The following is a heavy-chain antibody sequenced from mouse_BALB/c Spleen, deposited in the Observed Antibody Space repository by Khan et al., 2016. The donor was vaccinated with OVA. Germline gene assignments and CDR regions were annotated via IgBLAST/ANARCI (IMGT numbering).Heavy chain of an antibody. D-gene: IGHD2-1*01. J-gene: IGHJ1*01. V-gene: IGHV9-3-1*01. CDR1: GYTFTNYG. CDR2: INTYTGEP. Sequence: QIQLVQSGPELKKPGETVKISCKASGYTFTNYGMNWVKQAPGKGLKWMGWINTYTGEPTYADDFKGRFAFSLETSSSTAYLQLNNLKNADSATDYCARNGNYWYFDVWGAGTTVTVSS. CDR3: ARNGNYWYFDV.